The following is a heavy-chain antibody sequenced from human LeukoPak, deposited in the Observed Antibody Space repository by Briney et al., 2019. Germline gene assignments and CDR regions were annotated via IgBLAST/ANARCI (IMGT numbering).Heavy chain of an antibody. V-gene: IGHV4-39*01. J-gene: IGHJ3*02. CDR2: IYYSGST. D-gene: IGHD6-13*01. CDR3: APRSSWYNAFDI. CDR1: GGSISSSTYY. Sequence: SETLSLTCTVSGGSISSSTYYWGWIRQPPGKGLEWIGSIYYSGSTYYNPSLKSRVTISVDTSKNQFSLKLSSVTAADTAVYYCAPRSSWYNAFDIWGQGTMVTVS.